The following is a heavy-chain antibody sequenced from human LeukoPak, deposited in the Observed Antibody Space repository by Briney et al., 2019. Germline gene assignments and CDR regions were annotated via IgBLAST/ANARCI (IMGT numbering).Heavy chain of an antibody. J-gene: IGHJ4*02. CDR2: ISTGSSTI. V-gene: IGHV3-48*01. D-gene: IGHD3-22*01. CDR1: GFTFSSYS. CDR3: ASAPAHYYDSSDHYYVGESYFDY. Sequence: PGGSLRLSCAASGFTFSSYSMNWVRRAPGKGLEWVSHISTGSSTIYYADSVKGRFTISRDNAKNSLYLQMNSLRAEDTAVYYCASAPAHYYDSSDHYYVGESYFDYWGQGTLVTVSS.